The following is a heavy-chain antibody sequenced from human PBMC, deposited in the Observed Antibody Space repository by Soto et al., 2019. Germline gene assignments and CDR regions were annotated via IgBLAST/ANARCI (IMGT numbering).Heavy chain of an antibody. CDR3: VRGSFGYYGP. Sequence: GGSLRLSCTTSGFSFGDYAMTWVRQAPGKGLEWVGFIRNPGYGGTTEYATSVKGRFVISRDDSMSSAYLQLNSLKVDDSAVYYCVRGSFGYYGPWGQGTLVTVSS. CDR1: GFSFGDYA. CDR2: IRNPGYGGTT. V-gene: IGHV3-49*04. J-gene: IGHJ5*02. D-gene: IGHD3-3*01.